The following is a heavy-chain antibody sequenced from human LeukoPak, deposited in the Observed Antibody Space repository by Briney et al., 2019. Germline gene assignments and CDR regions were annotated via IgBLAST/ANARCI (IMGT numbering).Heavy chain of an antibody. CDR3: AREQIFGVVIVKSYFDF. CDR2: IKQDGSEK. CDR1: GFTFSDYY. D-gene: IGHD3-3*01. V-gene: IGHV3-7*01. J-gene: IGHJ4*02. Sequence: GGSLRLSCAASGFTFSDYYMSWIRQAPGKGLEWVANIKQDGSEKYYVDSVKGRFTISRDNAKNSLYLQVDSLRAEDRAVYYCAREQIFGVVIVKSYFDFWGQGTLVTVSS.